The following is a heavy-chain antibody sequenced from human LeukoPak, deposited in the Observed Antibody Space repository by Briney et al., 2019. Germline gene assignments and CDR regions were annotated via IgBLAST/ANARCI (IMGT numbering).Heavy chain of an antibody. D-gene: IGHD3-9*01. V-gene: IGHV1-69*05. J-gene: IGHJ4*02. CDR2: IIPIFGTA. CDR1: GGTFSSYA. Sequence: SVKVSCKASGGTFSSYAISWVRQAPGQGLEWMGGIIPIFGTANYAQKFQGRVTITTDESKSTAYMELSSLRSEDTAVYYCARGSRSIYDILTGPLDYWGQGTLVTVSS. CDR3: ARGSRSIYDILTGPLDY.